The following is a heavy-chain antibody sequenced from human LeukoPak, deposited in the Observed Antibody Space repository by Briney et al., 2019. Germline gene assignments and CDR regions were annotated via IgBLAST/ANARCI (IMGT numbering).Heavy chain of an antibody. D-gene: IGHD6-19*01. CDR2: LSGSGITT. CDR3: AKGIYSSGWSYFDY. CDR1: GFTFSNSA. Sequence: PGGSLRLSCAASGFTFSNSAMSWVRLAPGKGLEWASTLSGSGITTYYADSVKGRFTISRDNSKNTLYLQMNSLRAEDTAVYYCAKGIYSSGWSYFDYWGHGTLVTVSS. V-gene: IGHV3-23*01. J-gene: IGHJ4*01.